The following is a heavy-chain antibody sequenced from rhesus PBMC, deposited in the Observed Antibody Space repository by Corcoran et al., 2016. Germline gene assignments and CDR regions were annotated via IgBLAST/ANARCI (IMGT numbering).Heavy chain of an antibody. D-gene: IGHD3-16*01. Sequence: EVQLVETGGGLVQPGGSLRLSCAASGFTFSSYPMQWCRQAPGKGMEWISGMNRGGGSTYYADSVKGRITISRGNAKNTLSLQMNSRRGDDTAVYYCTKPYYYGSRYSDYWGQGVLVTVSS. CDR1: GFTFSSYP. J-gene: IGHJ4*01. V-gene: IGHV3-103*01. CDR2: MNRGGGST. CDR3: TKPYYYGSRYSDY.